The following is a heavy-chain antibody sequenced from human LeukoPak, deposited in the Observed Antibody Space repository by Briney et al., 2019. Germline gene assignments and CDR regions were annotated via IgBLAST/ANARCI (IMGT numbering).Heavy chain of an antibody. D-gene: IGHD2-15*01. Sequence: SETLSLTCAVYGDSFSAYFWNWIRQAPGKPLEYIGEINHRGSSHYNPSLKTRVTLSVDTSKNQFSLMLTSVTAADTALYFCARGSSFDGYCSAGACDAAYYHSWGQNTAVTLSS. CDR1: GDSFSAYF. CDR3: ARGSSFDGYCSAGACDAAYYHS. CDR2: INHRGSS. J-gene: IGHJ1*01. V-gene: IGHV4-34*01.